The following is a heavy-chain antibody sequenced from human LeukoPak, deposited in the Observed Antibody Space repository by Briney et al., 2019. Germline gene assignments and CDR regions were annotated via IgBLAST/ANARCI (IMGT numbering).Heavy chain of an antibody. D-gene: IGHD5-24*01. Sequence: ASVKVSCKASGYTFTGYYMHWVRQAPGQGLEWMGRIIPILGTTNYAQKFQGRVTISADESTRTAYMELSSLRSEDTAMYYCARVDRDAEENFDCWGQGTLVTVSS. CDR2: IIPILGTT. CDR1: GYTFTGYY. CDR3: ARVDRDAEENFDC. V-gene: IGHV1-69*11. J-gene: IGHJ4*02.